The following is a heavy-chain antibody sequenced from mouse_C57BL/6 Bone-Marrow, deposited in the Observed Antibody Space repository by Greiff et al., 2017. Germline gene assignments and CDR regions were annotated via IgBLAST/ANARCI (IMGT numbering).Heavy chain of an antibody. CDR3: ARGDIYYDYAMDS. D-gene: IGHD2-1*01. V-gene: IGHV5-15*01. J-gene: IGHJ4*01. Sequence: EVMLVESGGGLVQPGGSLKLSCAASGFTFSDYGMAWVRQAPRKGPEWVAFISNLAYSIYYADTVTGRFTISRENAKNTLYLEMSSLRSEDTAMYYCARGDIYYDYAMDSWGQGTSVTVSS. CDR1: GFTFSDYG. CDR2: ISNLAYSI.